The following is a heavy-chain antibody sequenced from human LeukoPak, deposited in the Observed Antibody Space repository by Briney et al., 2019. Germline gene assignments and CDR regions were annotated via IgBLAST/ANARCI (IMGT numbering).Heavy chain of an antibody. V-gene: IGHV3-64*01. CDR2: IGPDGGTT. Sequence: GGSLRLSCAASGFTFYTYGMHWVRQAPGKGLEYVSGIGPDGGTTYYAKSVKGRFTISRDNSKSMVYLQMGSLTVDDMAVYYCARGAQLTEYWGQGTLVTVSS. CDR3: ARGAQLTEY. CDR1: GFTFYTYG. D-gene: IGHD6-13*01. J-gene: IGHJ4*02.